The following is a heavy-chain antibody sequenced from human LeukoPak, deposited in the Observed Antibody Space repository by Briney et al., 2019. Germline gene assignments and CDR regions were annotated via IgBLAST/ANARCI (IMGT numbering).Heavy chain of an antibody. Sequence: ASVKVSCKVSGYTLTELSIHWVRQAPGKGLEWMGGFDPENGETIYAQIFQGRGTMTEDTSIDTAYMELSSLRYEDTAVYYCATGSDTSGYWVWYFDLWGRGTLVTVSS. D-gene: IGHD3-22*01. V-gene: IGHV1-24*01. J-gene: IGHJ2*01. CDR2: FDPENGET. CDR1: GYTLTELS. CDR3: ATGSDTSGYWVWYFDL.